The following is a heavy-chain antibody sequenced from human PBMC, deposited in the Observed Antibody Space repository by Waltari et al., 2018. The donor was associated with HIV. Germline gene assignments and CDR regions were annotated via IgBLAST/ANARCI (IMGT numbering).Heavy chain of an antibody. CDR3: ARVLSGSPFDH. Sequence: QVRLVQSGTEVKKPGASVKVSCQAPGHTFSGFYIHWVRQAPGQGLEWMGWINPNTGGTNSAQKFHGRVIMTRDTSTSTFYLELNRLTSDDSALYYCARVLSGSPFDHWGQGTLVTVSS. D-gene: IGHD1-26*01. CDR1: GHTFSGFY. CDR2: INPNTGGT. J-gene: IGHJ4*02. V-gene: IGHV1-2*02.